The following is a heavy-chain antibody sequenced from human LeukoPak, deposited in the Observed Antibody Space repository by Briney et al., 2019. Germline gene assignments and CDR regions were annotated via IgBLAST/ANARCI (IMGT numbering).Heavy chain of an antibody. V-gene: IGHV1-69*13. CDR3: ARGGDYGDYAWFDP. J-gene: IGHJ5*02. CDR2: VIPIFGTA. CDR1: GGTFSSYA. D-gene: IGHD4-17*01. Sequence: ASVKVSCKASGGTFSSYAISWVRQAPGQGLDWMGGVIPIFGTANYAQKFQGRVTIIADESTSTAYMELSSLRSEDTAVYYCARGGDYGDYAWFDPWGQGTLVTVSS.